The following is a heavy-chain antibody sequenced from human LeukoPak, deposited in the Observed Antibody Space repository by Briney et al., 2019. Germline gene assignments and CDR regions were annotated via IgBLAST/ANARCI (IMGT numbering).Heavy chain of an antibody. CDR3: ARHNRNPALVVGYCDY. Sequence: SETLSLTCTVSGGTISSSSYYWGWIRQPPGKGLEWIGSIYHSGSTHYTPSLNSRIIISVETSRNQFSLKLSSVTVADTAVYFCARHNRNPALVVGYCDYWRQGTVVTVSS. CDR2: IYHSGST. CDR1: GGTISSSSYY. J-gene: IGHJ4*02. D-gene: IGHD5-18*01. V-gene: IGHV4-39*07.